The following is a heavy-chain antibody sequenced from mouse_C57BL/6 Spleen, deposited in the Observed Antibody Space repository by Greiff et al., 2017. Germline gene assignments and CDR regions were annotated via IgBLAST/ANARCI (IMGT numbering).Heavy chain of an antibody. J-gene: IGHJ2*01. CDR2: ISSGSSTI. CDR3: AREDYDYFDY. V-gene: IGHV5-17*01. CDR1: GFPFSDYG. Sequence: EVQLVESGGGLVKPGGSLKLSCAASGFPFSDYGMHWVRQAPEKGLEWVAYISSGSSTIYYADTVKGRFTISRDNAKNTLFLQMTSLRSEYTAMYYCAREDYDYFDYWGQGTTLTVSS. D-gene: IGHD2-4*01.